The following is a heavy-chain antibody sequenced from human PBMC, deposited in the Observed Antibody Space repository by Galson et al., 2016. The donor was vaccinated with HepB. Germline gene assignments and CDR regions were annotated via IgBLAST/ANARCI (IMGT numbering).Heavy chain of an antibody. V-gene: IGHV3-23*01. Sequence: SLRLSCAASGFTFSDYAMTWVRQAPGKGLEWLATISGSGGNTWLSDSVKGRLTVSRGNSGNTLYLEINRLRAEDTALYYCARARGFYDAFNVWGQGAMVTVSS. J-gene: IGHJ3*01. D-gene: IGHD3-3*01. CDR3: ARARGFYDAFNV. CDR1: GFTFSDYA. CDR2: ISGSGGNT.